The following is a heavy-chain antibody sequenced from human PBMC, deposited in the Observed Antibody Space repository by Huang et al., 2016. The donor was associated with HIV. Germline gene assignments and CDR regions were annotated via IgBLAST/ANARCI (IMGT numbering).Heavy chain of an antibody. D-gene: IGHD3-3*01. V-gene: IGHV4-39*01. Sequence: QPRLQESGPGLVKPSETLSLTCTVSGVSVTRSPWYWVWVRQSPGTGLDWMAINNYDGSTYYKSSLKSRLTTSLDTAKNQFSLKLTSVTAADTAVYFCARDIAIFGEPLDSWGQGTAVTVSS. CDR2: NNYDGST. CDR1: GVSVTRSPWY. CDR3: ARDIAIFGEPLDS. J-gene: IGHJ4*02.